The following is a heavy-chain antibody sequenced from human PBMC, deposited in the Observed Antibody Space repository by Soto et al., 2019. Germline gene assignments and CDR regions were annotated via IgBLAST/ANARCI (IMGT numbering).Heavy chain of an antibody. D-gene: IGHD5-18*01. Sequence: GGSLRLSCEASGFTFSGYAMHWVRQAPDKGLEWVAVISYDGSNKYYADSVKGRFTISRDNSKNTLYLQMNSLKAEDRALYFCAKGGYTTYYECWGQGT. J-gene: IGHJ4*02. CDR2: ISYDGSNK. CDR3: AKGGYTTYYEC. V-gene: IGHV3-30*18. CDR1: GFTFSGYA.